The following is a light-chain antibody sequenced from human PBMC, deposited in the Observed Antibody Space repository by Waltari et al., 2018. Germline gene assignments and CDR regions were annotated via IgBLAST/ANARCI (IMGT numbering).Light chain of an antibody. Sequence: DIQMTQSPSSLSASVGDRVTFTCQATQAITTPLSWFQQKPGEAPRLLIYDAATLQPGVASRFSGTGSATGVSLTITSLQLGDSATYYCQQFHSLPDTFARGTKRHIK. CDR3: QQFHSLPDT. J-gene: IGKJ2*01. V-gene: IGKV1-33*01. CDR1: QAITTP. CDR2: DAA.